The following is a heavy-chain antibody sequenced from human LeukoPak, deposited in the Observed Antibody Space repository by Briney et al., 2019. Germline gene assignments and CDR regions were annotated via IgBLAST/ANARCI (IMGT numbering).Heavy chain of an antibody. V-gene: IGHV4-34*01. Sequence: SETLSLTCAVYGGSFSGYYWSWIRQPPGKGLEWIGEINHSGSTNYNPSLKSRVTISVDTSKNQFSLKLSSVTAADTAVYYCARVPEEPTLGCCSSTSCPRSFALDYWGQGTLVTVSS. D-gene: IGHD2-2*01. CDR3: ARVPEEPTLGCCSSTSCPRSFALDY. J-gene: IGHJ4*02. CDR2: INHSGST. CDR1: GGSFSGYY.